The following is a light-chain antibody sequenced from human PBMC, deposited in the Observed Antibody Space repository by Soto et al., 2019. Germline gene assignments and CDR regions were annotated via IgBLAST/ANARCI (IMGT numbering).Light chain of an antibody. V-gene: IGKV1-33*01. CDR3: QQYECLPLT. Sequence: DIQMSHSPYSLSASLGDRVTITCQASKNINNNLIWYQQKPGKAPKLLIYDASDLETGVPSRFSGSGSGTGFTFTISSLQPEDFATYYCQQYECLPLTFGEGTRLEIK. J-gene: IGKJ5*01. CDR2: DAS. CDR1: KNINNN.